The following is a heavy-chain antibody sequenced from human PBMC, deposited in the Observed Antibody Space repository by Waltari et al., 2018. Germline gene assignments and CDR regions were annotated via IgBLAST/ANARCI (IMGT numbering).Heavy chain of an antibody. Sequence: QVQLVQSGAEVKKPGASVKVSCKASGYTFTSYDINWVRPATGQGLEWMGWVKPNTRNQGYAQKFQGRVNLTRNTSLSTAYMELSSLRSEDTAVYYCARGLYPWGTGTNDAFDIWGQGTMVTVSS. CDR1: GYTFTSYD. J-gene: IGHJ3*02. CDR2: VKPNTRNQ. D-gene: IGHD1-7*01. CDR3: ARGLYPWGTGTNDAFDI. V-gene: IGHV1-8*03.